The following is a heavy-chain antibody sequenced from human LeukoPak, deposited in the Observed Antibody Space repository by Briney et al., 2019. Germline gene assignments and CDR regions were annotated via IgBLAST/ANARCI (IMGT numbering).Heavy chain of an antibody. CDR2: INGAEST. CDR1: GFTFSSYD. CDR3: AKGLVTTAADY. V-gene: IGHV3-23*01. D-gene: IGHD4-17*01. Sequence: PGGSLRLSCAASGFTFSSYDMSWVRRAQGKGLEWVSTINGAESTYYADSVKGRFTISRDNSKKTLYLQMNSLRAEDTAVYYCAKGLVTTAADYWGRGALVTVAS. J-gene: IGHJ4*02.